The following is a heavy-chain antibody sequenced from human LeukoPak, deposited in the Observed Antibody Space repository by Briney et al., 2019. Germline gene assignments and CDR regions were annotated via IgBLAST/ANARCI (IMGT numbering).Heavy chain of an antibody. CDR1: GGSISSYY. CDR2: IYTSGST. Sequence: SETLSLTCTVSGGSISSYYWSWIRQPAGKGLEWIGRIYTSGSTNYNPSLKSRVTMSVDTSKNQFSLKLSSVTTADTAVYYCTTDARYFDWFRDYYYYMDVWGKGTTVTISS. V-gene: IGHV4-4*07. CDR3: TTDARYFDWFRDYYYYMDV. J-gene: IGHJ6*03. D-gene: IGHD3-9*01.